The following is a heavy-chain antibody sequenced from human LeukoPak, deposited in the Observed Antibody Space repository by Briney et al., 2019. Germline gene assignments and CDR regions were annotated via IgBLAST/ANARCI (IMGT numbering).Heavy chain of an antibody. V-gene: IGHV4-28*01. J-gene: IGHJ1*01. CDR3: ARNASSGFFND. CDR1: GQSIFNTYY. CDR2: IHHSGNRFESGST. D-gene: IGHD6-25*01. Sequence: PSETLSLTCSVSGQSIFNTYYWGWIRQSPGQGLEWIGSIHHSGNRFESGSTHYNPSLRGRVTVSADTSKNQFSLALSSVTAADTAVYFCARNASSGFFNDWGQGTLVTVSS.